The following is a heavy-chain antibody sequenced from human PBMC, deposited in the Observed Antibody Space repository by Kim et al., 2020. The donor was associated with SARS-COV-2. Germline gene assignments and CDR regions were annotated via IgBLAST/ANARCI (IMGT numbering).Heavy chain of an antibody. V-gene: IGHV1-18*01. Sequence: ASVKVSCKTSGYMFTTYGLSWVRQAPVQGLEWIGWISPSNGNTKSAQKFQNRVTITTDTSTTTVYMEMRGLRSDDTAVYYCARDWTVWDYDRSGYLDSWG. CDR3: ARDWTVWDYDRSGYLDS. CDR2: ISPSNGNT. D-gene: IGHD3-22*01. CDR1: GYMFTTYG. J-gene: IGHJ5*01.